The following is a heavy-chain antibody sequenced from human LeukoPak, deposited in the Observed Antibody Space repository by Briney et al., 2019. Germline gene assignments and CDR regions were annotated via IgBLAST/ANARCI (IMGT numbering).Heavy chain of an antibody. CDR2: IYYSGST. J-gene: IGHJ2*01. Sequence: SETLSLTCTVSGYSFNSGYYWSWIRQPPGKRLEWIGSIYYSGSTYSNPTLKSRLTISVDTSKNQISLNLTSVTAADAAVYYCARLPGVDYYDSSGYYSFDLWGRGTLVTVSS. CDR1: GYSFNSGYY. D-gene: IGHD3-22*01. CDR3: ARLPGVDYYDSSGYYSFDL. V-gene: IGHV4-38-2*02.